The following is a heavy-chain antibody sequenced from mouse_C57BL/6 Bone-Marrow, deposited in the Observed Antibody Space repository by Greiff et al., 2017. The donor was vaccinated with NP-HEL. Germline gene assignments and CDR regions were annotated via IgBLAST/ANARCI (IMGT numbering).Heavy chain of an antibody. Sequence: QVQLQQSGAELARPGASVKMSCKASGYTFTSYTMHWVKQRPGQGLEWIGYINPSRGYTKYNQKFKDKATLTADKSSSTAYMQLRSLTSEDSAVYYCARVGSSGYWFAYWGQGTLVTVSA. D-gene: IGHD3-2*02. CDR3: ARVGSSGYWFAY. CDR2: INPSRGYT. CDR1: GYTFTSYT. V-gene: IGHV1-4*01. J-gene: IGHJ3*01.